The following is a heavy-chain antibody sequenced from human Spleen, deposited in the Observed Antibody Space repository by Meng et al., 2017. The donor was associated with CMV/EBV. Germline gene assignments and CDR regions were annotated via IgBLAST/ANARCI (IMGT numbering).Heavy chain of an antibody. Sequence: CAASGFNFSTFAMHWARQAPGKGLEWVAVISYDGGNESYADSAKGRFTISRDNSKNMLYLHMNSLRAEDTAVYYCARDHRRISSFLDYWGQGTLVTVSS. CDR1: GFNFSTFA. J-gene: IGHJ4*02. CDR2: ISYDGGNE. V-gene: IGHV3-30*04. CDR3: ARDHRRISSFLDY. D-gene: IGHD3-3*02.